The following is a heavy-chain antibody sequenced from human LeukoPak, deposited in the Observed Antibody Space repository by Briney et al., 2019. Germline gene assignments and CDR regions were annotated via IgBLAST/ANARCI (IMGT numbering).Heavy chain of an antibody. D-gene: IGHD1-26*01. CDR1: GFTFDDYA. J-gene: IGHJ4*02. V-gene: IGHV3-9*01. Sequence: TGGSLRLSCAASGFTFDDYAMHWVRQAPGKGLEWVSGISWNSGSIGYADSVKGRFTISRDNAKNSLYLQMNSLRAEDTAVYYCARRRDSGSLQHFDYWGQGTLVTVSS. CDR3: ARRRDSGSLQHFDY. CDR2: ISWNSGSI.